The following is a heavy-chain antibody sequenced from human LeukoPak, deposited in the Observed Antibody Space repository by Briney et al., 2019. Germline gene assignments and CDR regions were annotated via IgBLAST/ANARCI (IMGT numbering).Heavy chain of an antibody. J-gene: IGHJ6*04. Sequence: PGGALRLSCAASVFTFSSYAMSWVRQAPGKGLEWVSAISGSGGSTYYADSVKGRFTISRDNSKNTLYLQMNSLRAEDTAVYYCAKSRNPTVTRLGYYYGMDVWGKGTTVTVSS. CDR2: ISGSGGST. CDR1: VFTFSSYA. D-gene: IGHD4-17*01. V-gene: IGHV3-23*01. CDR3: AKSRNPTVTRLGYYYGMDV.